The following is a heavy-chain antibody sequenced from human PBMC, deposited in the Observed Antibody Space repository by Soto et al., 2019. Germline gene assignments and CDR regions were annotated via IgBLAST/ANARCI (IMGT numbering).Heavy chain of an antibody. D-gene: IGHD2-2*01. J-gene: IGHJ6*02. CDR3: AREAGCSSTSCYRHYYYYYGMDV. Sequence: GGSLRLSCAASGFTFSSYGMHWVRQAPGKXLEWVAVIWYDGSNKYYADSVKGRFTISRDNSKNTLYLQMNSLRAEDTAVYYCAREAGCSSTSCYRHYYYYYGMDVWGQGTTVTVSS. CDR1: GFTFSSYG. CDR2: IWYDGSNK. V-gene: IGHV3-33*01.